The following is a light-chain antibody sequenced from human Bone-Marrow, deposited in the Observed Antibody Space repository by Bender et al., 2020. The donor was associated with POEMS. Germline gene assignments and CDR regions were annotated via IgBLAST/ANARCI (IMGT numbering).Light chain of an antibody. CDR3: VAWDASLNGWV. Sequence: QSVLTQPPSVSGTPGQRVTISCSGSGSNIGGYPVNWYQQLPGTSPKLLIYGDHSRPSGVPDRFSGSKSGTSASLAITGLQSDDEAIYFCVAWDASLNGWVFGGGTKLTVL. CDR2: GDH. V-gene: IGLV1-44*01. J-gene: IGLJ3*02. CDR1: GSNIGGYP.